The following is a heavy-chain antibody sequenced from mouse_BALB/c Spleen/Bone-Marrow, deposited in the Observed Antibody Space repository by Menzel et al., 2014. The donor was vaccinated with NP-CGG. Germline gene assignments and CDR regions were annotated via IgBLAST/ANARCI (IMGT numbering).Heavy chain of an antibody. CDR3: ARNWVYFDY. V-gene: IGHV1-69*02. CDR1: GYTFTSYW. CDR2: IDPPDSET. Sequence: QVQLQQSGAELVKPGAPVKLSCKASGYTFTSYWMNRVKQRPGRDLEWIGRIDPPDSETHYNQKFKDKATLTVDKSSSTAYIQLSSLTSEDSAVYYCARNWVYFDYWGQGTTLTVSS. J-gene: IGHJ2*01. D-gene: IGHD4-1*01.